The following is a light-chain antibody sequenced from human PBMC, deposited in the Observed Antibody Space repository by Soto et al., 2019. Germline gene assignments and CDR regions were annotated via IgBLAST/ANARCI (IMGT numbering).Light chain of an antibody. Sequence: QSVLTQPASVSGSPGQSITISCTGTSSDIGRYNFVSWYQQHPGKAPKLLVYEVTNRPSGVSNRFSGSKSGNTASLTICGLQTEDEADYYCSSYTSVTTFVVFGTGTKLTVL. J-gene: IGLJ1*01. CDR3: SSYTSVTTFVV. CDR2: EVT. CDR1: SSDIGRYNF. V-gene: IGLV2-14*01.